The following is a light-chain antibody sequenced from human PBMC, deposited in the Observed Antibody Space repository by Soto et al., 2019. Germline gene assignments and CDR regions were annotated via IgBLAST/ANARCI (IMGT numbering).Light chain of an antibody. CDR3: FSYDGSPTLV. V-gene: IGLV2-23*02. CDR2: EVN. J-gene: IGLJ1*01. CDR1: SSDVGSYNL. Sequence: QSALTQPASVSGSPGQSITISCTGTSSDVGSYNLVSWYQQYTGKAPKLMIYEVNKRPSGVSNRLSASKSVNTASLTISGLPADEEADYDFFSYDGSPTLVFG.